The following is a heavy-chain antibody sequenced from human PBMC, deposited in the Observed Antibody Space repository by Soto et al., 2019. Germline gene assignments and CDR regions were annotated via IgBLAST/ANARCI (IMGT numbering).Heavy chain of an antibody. Sequence: ASVKVSCKASGYTFTSYGISCVRQAPGQGLEWMGWISAYNGNTNYAQKLQGRVTMTTDTSTSTAYMELRSLRSDDTAVYYCARSSGYLYYYYYMAVWGKGTTVTVSS. V-gene: IGHV1-18*01. CDR3: ARSSGYLYYYYYMAV. CDR2: ISAYNGNT. D-gene: IGHD3-3*01. CDR1: GYTFTSYG. J-gene: IGHJ6*03.